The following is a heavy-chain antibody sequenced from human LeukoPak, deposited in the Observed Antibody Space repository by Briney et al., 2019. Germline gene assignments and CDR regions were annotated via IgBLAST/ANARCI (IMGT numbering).Heavy chain of an antibody. D-gene: IGHD2-15*01. CDR3: ARVDLSNCSGGSCYSPLVY. J-gene: IGHJ4*02. V-gene: IGHV1-69*13. CDR2: IIPIFGTA. Sequence: SVKVSCKASGGTFSSYAISWVRQAPGQGLEWMGGIIPIFGTANYAQKFQGRVTITADESTSTAYMELSSLRSEDTAVYYCARVDLSNCSGGSCYSPLVYWGQGTLATVSS. CDR1: GGTFSSYA.